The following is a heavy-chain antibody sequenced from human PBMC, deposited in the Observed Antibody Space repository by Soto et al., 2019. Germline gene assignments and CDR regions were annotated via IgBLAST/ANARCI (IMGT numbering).Heavy chain of an antibody. Sequence: SVKVSCKASGGTFSSYTISWVRQAPGQGLEWMGRIIPILGIANYAQKFQGRVTITADKSTSTAYMELSSLRSEDTAVYYCARDHSGSYYGTGTKFDYWGQGTLVTVSS. CDR1: GGTFSSYT. D-gene: IGHD1-26*01. V-gene: IGHV1-69*04. J-gene: IGHJ4*02. CDR3: ARDHSGSYYGTGTKFDY. CDR2: IIPILGIA.